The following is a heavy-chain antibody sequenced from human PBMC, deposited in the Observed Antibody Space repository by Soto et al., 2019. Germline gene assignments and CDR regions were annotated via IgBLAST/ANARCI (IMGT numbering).Heavy chain of an antibody. CDR2: ISAYNGNT. D-gene: IGHD2-2*01. CDR3: VRGPRYCSSTSCYPENNWFDP. Sequence: ASVKVSCKASGYTFTSYGISWVRQAPGQGLEWMGWISAYNGNTNYAQKLQGRVTMTTDTSTSTAYMELRSLRSDDTAVYYCVRGPRYCSSTSCYPENNWFDPWGQGTLVTVSS. V-gene: IGHV1-18*01. J-gene: IGHJ5*02. CDR1: GYTFTSYG.